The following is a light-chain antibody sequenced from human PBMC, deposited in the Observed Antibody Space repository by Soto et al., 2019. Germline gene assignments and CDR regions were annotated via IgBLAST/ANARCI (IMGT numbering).Light chain of an antibody. J-gene: IGKJ4*01. V-gene: IGKV3-15*01. CDR2: GAS. CDR3: QQHDDWLLT. Sequence: EIVMTQSPDTLSVSPGERATLSCRASQRINNNLAWYQQKPGQAPRLLIYGASTRATGVPDRSSGSGSGTEFTLTISGLQSEDFAVYYCQQHDDWLLTFGGGTKVDIK. CDR1: QRINNN.